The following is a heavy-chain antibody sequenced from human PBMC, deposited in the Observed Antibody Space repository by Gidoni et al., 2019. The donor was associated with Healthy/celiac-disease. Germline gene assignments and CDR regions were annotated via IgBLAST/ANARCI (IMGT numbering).Heavy chain of an antibody. D-gene: IGHD1-26*01. CDR2: ICPGDSDT. CDR3: ARQEYTGYGAFDI. V-gene: IGHV5-51*01. CDR1: GYRFTSYW. Sequence: EVQLVQSGAEVKKPGESLKISWKGSGYRFTSYWIGWVRQMPRKGLELMGIICPGDSDTRYSPSFQGQVTISADKSISTAYLQWSSLKASDTAMYYCARQEYTGYGAFDIWGQGTMVTVSS. J-gene: IGHJ3*02.